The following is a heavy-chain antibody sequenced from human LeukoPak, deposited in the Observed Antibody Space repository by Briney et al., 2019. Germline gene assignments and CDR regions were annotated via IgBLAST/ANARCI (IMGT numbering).Heavy chain of an antibody. V-gene: IGHV3-9*01. J-gene: IGHJ4*02. CDR3: AKSVGGTLWYFDY. CDR2: INWNSGSI. CDR1: GFTFDDYA. Sequence: GRSLRLSCAASGFTFDDYAMHWVRQAPGKGLEWVSRINWNSGSIVYADSVKGRFTISRDNAKNSLYLQMTSLRAEDTALYYCAKSVGGTLWYFDYWGQGTLVTVSS. D-gene: IGHD1-26*01.